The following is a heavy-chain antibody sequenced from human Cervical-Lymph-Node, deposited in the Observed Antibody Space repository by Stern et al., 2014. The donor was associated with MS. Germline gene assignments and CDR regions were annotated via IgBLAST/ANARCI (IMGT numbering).Heavy chain of an antibody. J-gene: IGHJ4*02. CDR1: GFSFSDYY. D-gene: IGHD6-19*01. Sequence: VQLVESGGGLVKPGGSLRLSCAASGFSFSDYYMSWIRQAPGTGLERVTYISGSTSYTKYADSVKGRFTISRDNTKNSLYLQMNSLSAEDTAVYYCARGYSSGWYAGSDYWGQGSLVTVSS. CDR3: ARGYSSGWYAGSDY. V-gene: IGHV3-11*06. CDR2: ISGSTSYT.